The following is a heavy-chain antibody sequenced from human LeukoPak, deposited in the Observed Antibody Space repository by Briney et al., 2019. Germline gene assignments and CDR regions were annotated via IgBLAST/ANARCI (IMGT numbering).Heavy chain of an antibody. CDR1: GFTFSSYS. V-gene: IGHV3-21*01. Sequence: GGSLTLSCVASGFTFSSYSMNWVRQAPGKGLEGVSSISSSSSYIYYEDSVKGRITISRDNAKNSLYLQMNSRRAEDTAVYYCARGDRDLYCSSTSCYPVLGGQGTLVTVSS. CDR2: ISSSSSYI. J-gene: IGHJ4*02. D-gene: IGHD2-2*01. CDR3: ARGDRDLYCSSTSCYPVL.